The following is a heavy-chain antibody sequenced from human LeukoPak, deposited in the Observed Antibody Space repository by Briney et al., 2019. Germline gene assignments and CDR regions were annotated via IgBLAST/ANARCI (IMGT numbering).Heavy chain of an antibody. J-gene: IGHJ4*02. CDR2: FDPEDGET. Sequence: ASVKVSCKVSGYTLTELSMHWVRQAPGKGLEWMGGFDPEDGETIYAQRFQGRVTMTEDTSTDTAYMELSSLRSEDTAVYYCATVKMRDSSWRRRGYYFDYWGQGTLVTVSS. CDR1: GYTLTELS. D-gene: IGHD6-13*01. CDR3: ATVKMRDSSWRRRGYYFDY. V-gene: IGHV1-24*01.